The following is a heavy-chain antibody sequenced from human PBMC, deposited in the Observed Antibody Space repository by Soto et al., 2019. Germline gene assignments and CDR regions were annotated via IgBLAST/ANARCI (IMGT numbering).Heavy chain of an antibody. CDR3: ARDFSGPMDA. CDR1: GSTFTNYF. Sequence: XSVKVFCSASGSTFTNYFMHWVRQAPGQGLECMGIIYPSGGSTRSSQKFQVRVTMTMDTSTSTVYMELSSLRSEDTAVYYCARDFSGPMDAWGRGTLVTVAS. D-gene: IGHD3-10*01. CDR2: IYPSGGST. J-gene: IGHJ5*02. V-gene: IGHV1-46*01.